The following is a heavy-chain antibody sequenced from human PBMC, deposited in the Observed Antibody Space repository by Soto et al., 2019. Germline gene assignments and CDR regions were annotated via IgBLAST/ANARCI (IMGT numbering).Heavy chain of an antibody. Sequence: PXETLSLTCTFSGGSISSGYYYLSLIRQPPGKGLEWIGYIYYSGSTYYNPSLKSRVTISVDTSKNQFSLKLSSVTAADTAVYYCDRDGDSVTGYFDYWGQGTLVTVSS. J-gene: IGHJ4*02. D-gene: IGHD2-21*02. CDR2: IYYSGST. CDR3: DRDGDSVTGYFDY. V-gene: IGHV4-30-4*02. CDR1: GGSISSGYYY.